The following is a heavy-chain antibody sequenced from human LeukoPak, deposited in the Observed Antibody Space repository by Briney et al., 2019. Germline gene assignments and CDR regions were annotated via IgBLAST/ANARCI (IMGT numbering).Heavy chain of an antibody. CDR1: GFTIDKAW. CDR2: INQDASEK. CDR3: ASYYYGSGTSLGY. J-gene: IGHJ4*02. Sequence: GGSLRLSCVASGFTIDKAWMTWVRQVPGKGLEWVANINQDASEKYYVESVKGRFAISRDNAKNSLYLQMNSLRAEDTAVYYCASYYYGSGTSLGYWGQGTLVTVSS. D-gene: IGHD3-10*01. V-gene: IGHV3-7*01.